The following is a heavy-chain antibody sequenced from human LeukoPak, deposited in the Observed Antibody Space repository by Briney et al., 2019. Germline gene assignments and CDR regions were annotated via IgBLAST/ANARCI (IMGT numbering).Heavy chain of an antibody. CDR2: MSSSDNPI. CDR3: ARDDCSSISCYHNWFDP. CDR1: GFSFSDHY. Sequence: GGSLRLSCAASGFSFSDHYMSWIRQAPGKGLEWVSYMSSSDNPIYYADSVKGRFTISRDNAKNSLYLQMNSLRAEDTAVYYCARDDCSSISCYHNWFDPWGQGTLVTVSS. V-gene: IGHV3-11*04. D-gene: IGHD2-2*01. J-gene: IGHJ5*02.